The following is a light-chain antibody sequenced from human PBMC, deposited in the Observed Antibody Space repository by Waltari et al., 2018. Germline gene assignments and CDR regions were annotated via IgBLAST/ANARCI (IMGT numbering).Light chain of an antibody. CDR1: QSISSY. Sequence: DIQMTQSPSSLSASLGDRVTITCRASQSISSYLNWYQQKPGKAPKLLIYAASSLQSGVPSRFSGSGSETDFTLTSRSLQPEDFATYYCQQSYSTPYTFGQGTKLEIK. J-gene: IGKJ2*01. V-gene: IGKV1-39*01. CDR2: AAS. CDR3: QQSYSTPYT.